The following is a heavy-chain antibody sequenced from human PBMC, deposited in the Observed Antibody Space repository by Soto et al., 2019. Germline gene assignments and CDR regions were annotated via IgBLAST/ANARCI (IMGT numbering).Heavy chain of an antibody. V-gene: IGHV3-9*01. CDR2: ISWNSGSI. CDR3: AKDKDLGDWIYLDFEI. D-gene: IGHD1-7*01. J-gene: IGHJ3*02. CDR1: GFTFDDYA. Sequence: EVQLVESGGGLVQPGRSLRLSCAASGFTFDDYAMHWVRQAPGTGLERVSGISWNSGSIGYADSVTGRFTISRDNAKNSLSLKMKRLRTEDTALDYCAKDKDLGDWIYLDFEIWGKGTMVTVSS.